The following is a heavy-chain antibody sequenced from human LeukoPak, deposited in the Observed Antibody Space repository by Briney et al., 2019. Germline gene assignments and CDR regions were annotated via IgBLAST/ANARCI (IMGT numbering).Heavy chain of an antibody. Sequence: SETLSLTCAVYGGSFSGYYWSWIRQPPGKGLEWIGEINHSGSTNYNPSLKSRVTISVDTSKNQFSLKLSSVTAADTAVYYCAKMTVASYYYYGMDVWGQGTTVTVYS. CDR3: AKMTVASYYYYGMDV. D-gene: IGHD2-21*02. V-gene: IGHV4-34*01. CDR1: GGSFSGYY. CDR2: INHSGST. J-gene: IGHJ6*02.